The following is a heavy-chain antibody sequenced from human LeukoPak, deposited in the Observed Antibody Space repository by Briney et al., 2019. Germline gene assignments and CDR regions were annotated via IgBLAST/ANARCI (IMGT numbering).Heavy chain of an antibody. CDR3: ARDGTGYWYFDL. Sequence: GGSLRLSCAASGFTFSSYSTNWVRQAPGKGLEWVSYISSSSSTIYYADSVKGRFTISRDNSKNTLYLQMNSLRAEDTAVYYCARDGTGYWYFDLWGRGTLVTVSS. D-gene: IGHD1-1*01. CDR2: ISSSSSTI. CDR1: GFTFSSYS. J-gene: IGHJ2*01. V-gene: IGHV3-48*01.